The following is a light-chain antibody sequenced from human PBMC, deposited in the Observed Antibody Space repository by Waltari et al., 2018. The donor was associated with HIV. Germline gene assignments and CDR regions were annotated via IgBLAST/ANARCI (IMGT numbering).Light chain of an antibody. Sequence: EIVLTQSPGTLSLSPGERATLSCRASQSVSSSYLAWYQQKPGQAPRLLIYCTSSSATGIPDRFSGSGSGTDFTLTISRLEPEDFAVYYCQQYGNSPRWTFGPGTKVEIK. J-gene: IGKJ1*01. CDR3: QQYGNSPRWT. CDR1: QSVSSSY. CDR2: CTS. V-gene: IGKV3-20*01.